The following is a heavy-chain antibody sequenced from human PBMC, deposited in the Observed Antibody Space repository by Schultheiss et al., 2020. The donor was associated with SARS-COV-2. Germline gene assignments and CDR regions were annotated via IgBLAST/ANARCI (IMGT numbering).Heavy chain of an antibody. D-gene: IGHD3-3*01. Sequence: GGSLRLSCAASGFTFSSYGMHWVRQAPGKGLEWVSAISGSGGSTYYANSVKGRFTISRDNSKNTLYLQMGSLRAEDTAVYYCAKASFTTLYYYYMDVWGKGTTVTVSS. V-gene: IGHV3-23*01. CDR1: GFTFSSYG. CDR2: ISGSGGST. CDR3: AKASFTTLYYYYMDV. J-gene: IGHJ6*03.